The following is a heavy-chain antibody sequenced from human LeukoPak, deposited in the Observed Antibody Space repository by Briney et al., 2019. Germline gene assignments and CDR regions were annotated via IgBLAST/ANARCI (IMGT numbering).Heavy chain of an antibody. Sequence: GGSLRLSCTASGFTFGDYAMSWFRQAPGKGLEWVGFIRSKAYGGTTEYAASVKGRFTISRDGSKSIAYLQMNSLKTEDTAVYYCTRKDSSGYYYFDYWGQGTLVTVSS. CDR1: GFTFGDYA. CDR3: TRKDSSGYYYFDY. CDR2: IRSKAYGGTT. V-gene: IGHV3-49*01. J-gene: IGHJ4*02. D-gene: IGHD3-22*01.